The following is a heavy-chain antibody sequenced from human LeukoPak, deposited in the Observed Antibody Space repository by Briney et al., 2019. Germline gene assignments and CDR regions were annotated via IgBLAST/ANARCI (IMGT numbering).Heavy chain of an antibody. CDR3: ARDRGIAAGLDAFDI. CDR1: GGTFSSYA. V-gene: IGHV1-69*05. Sequence: SVKVSCNASGGTFSSYAISWVRQAPGQGLEWKGGIIPIFGTANYAQKFQGRVTITTDESTSTAYMELSSLRSEDTAVYYCARDRGIAAGLDAFDIWGQGTMVTVSS. D-gene: IGHD6-13*01. J-gene: IGHJ3*02. CDR2: IIPIFGTA.